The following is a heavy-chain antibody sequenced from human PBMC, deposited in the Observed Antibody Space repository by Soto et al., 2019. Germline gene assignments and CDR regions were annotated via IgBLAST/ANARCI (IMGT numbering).Heavy chain of an antibody. J-gene: IGHJ4*02. CDR2: IDTSGHST. D-gene: IGHD6-13*01. CDR3: AKDSWYFDL. Sequence: GGSLRLSCEASGFVFTNFWMHWVRHVPGKGLVWVARIDTSGHSTNYAESVKGRFTISRDDAKNTVSLQMNSLRVEDTGVYYCAKDSWYFDLWSQGSQVTVSS. V-gene: IGHV3-74*01. CDR1: GFVFTNFW.